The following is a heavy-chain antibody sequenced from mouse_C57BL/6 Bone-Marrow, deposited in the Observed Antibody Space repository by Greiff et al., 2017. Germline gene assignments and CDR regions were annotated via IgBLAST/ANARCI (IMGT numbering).Heavy chain of an antibody. Sequence: VQLQQSGPGLVQPSPCLSISCTVSGFSLTSYGVHWVRQSPGKGLEWLGVIWSGGSTDYNAAFISRLSTSKDNSKSEVFYKMNSLQADDTAIYYCARNWDRYAMDYWGQGTSVTVSS. CDR2: IWSGGST. J-gene: IGHJ4*01. CDR3: ARNWDRYAMDY. D-gene: IGHD4-1*01. CDR1: GFSLTSYG. V-gene: IGHV2-2*01.